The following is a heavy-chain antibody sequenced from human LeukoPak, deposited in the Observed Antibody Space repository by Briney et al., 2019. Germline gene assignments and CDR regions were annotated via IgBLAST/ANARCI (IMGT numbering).Heavy chain of an antibody. J-gene: IGHJ4*02. D-gene: IGHD1-26*01. CDR3: ARERPGSYQLLFDY. V-gene: IGHV1-69*04. CDR1: GYTFTNND. Sequence: GASVKVSCKASGYTFTNNDIHWVRQATGQGLEWMGRIIPILGIANYAQKFQGRVTITADKSTSTAYMELSSLRSEDTAVYYCARERPGSYQLLFDYWGQGTLVTVSS. CDR2: IIPILGIA.